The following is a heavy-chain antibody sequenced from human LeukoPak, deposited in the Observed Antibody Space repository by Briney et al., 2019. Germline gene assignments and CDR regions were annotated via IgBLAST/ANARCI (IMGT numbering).Heavy chain of an antibody. CDR3: ANLLALDY. J-gene: IGHJ4*02. V-gene: IGHV3-74*01. CDR2: INSDGSTI. CDR1: GFTFSNSW. Sequence: PGGSLRLSCAASGFTFSNSWVHWVRQAPGKGLMWLSRINSDGSTIDYADSVKGRFTTSRDNAKNTLYLQMNSLRAEDTAVYYCANLLALDYWGQGTLVTVSS. D-gene: IGHD3-3*02.